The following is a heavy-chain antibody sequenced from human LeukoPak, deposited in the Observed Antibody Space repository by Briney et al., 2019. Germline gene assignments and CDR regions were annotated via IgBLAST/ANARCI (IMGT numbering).Heavy chain of an antibody. J-gene: IGHJ4*02. D-gene: IGHD1-26*01. Sequence: PSETLSLTCTVSGGSISSGSYYWSWIRQPAGKGLEWIGRIYTSGSTNYNPSLKSRVTISVDTSKNQFSLKLSSVTAADTAVYYCARDREGGFDYWGQGTLVTVSS. CDR1: GGSISSGSYY. CDR3: ARDREGGFDY. V-gene: IGHV4-61*02. CDR2: IYTSGST.